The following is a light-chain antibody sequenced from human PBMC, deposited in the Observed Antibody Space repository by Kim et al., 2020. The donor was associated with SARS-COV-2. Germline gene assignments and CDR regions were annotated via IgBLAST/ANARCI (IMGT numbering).Light chain of an antibody. CDR2: LGS. CDR1: QSLLQSTRYYY. J-gene: IGKJ1*01. CDR3: IQALQTPLT. V-gene: IGKV2-28*01. Sequence: SASISCMTSQSLLQSTRYYYLDWYLQKPGQSPQLLIYLGSNRASGVPDRFSGSGSGTDFTLKISRVEAEDVGVYYCIQALQTPLTFGQGTKVDIK.